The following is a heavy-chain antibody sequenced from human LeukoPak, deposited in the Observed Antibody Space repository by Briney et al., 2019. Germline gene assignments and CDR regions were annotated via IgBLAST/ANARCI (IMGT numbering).Heavy chain of an antibody. CDR2: IYYSGST. Sequence: GSLRLSCAASGFTFSSYSTNWIRQPPGKGLEWIGYIYYSGSTNYNPSLKSRVTISVDTSKNQFSLKLSSVTAADTAVYYCARDDPNIAVAGTGFDYWGQGTLVTVSS. CDR3: ARDDPNIAVAGTGFDY. CDR1: GFTFSSYS. V-gene: IGHV4-59*01. D-gene: IGHD6-19*01. J-gene: IGHJ4*02.